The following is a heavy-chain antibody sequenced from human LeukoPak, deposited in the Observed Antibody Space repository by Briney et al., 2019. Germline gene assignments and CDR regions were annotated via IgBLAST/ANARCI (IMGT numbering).Heavy chain of an antibody. Sequence: SQTLSLTCAISGDSVSSNNGAWSWIRQSPSRGLEWLGRTYYRSKWYNDYAESMKGRITINSDTSKNQFSLQLNPVTPEDTAVYYCARDLGNSGWYTFDYWGQGTLVTVSS. D-gene: IGHD6-19*01. J-gene: IGHJ4*02. V-gene: IGHV6-1*01. CDR1: GDSVSSNNGA. CDR3: ARDLGNSGWYTFDY. CDR2: TYYRSKWYN.